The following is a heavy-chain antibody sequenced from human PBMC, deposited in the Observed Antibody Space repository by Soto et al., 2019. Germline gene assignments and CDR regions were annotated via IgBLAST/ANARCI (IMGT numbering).Heavy chain of an antibody. Sequence: ASVKVSCKASGGTFSSYAISWVRQAPGQGLEWMGGIIPIFGTANYAQKFQGRVTITADESTSTAYMELSSLRSEDTAVYYCAKGIAAAGDDFDYWGQGTLVTVSS. CDR2: IIPIFGTA. V-gene: IGHV1-69*13. D-gene: IGHD6-13*01. CDR1: GGTFSSYA. CDR3: AKGIAAAGDDFDY. J-gene: IGHJ4*02.